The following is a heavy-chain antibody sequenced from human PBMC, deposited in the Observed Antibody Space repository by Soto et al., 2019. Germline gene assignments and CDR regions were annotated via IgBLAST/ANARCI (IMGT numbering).Heavy chain of an antibody. CDR2: INPSDGST. J-gene: IGHJ4*02. D-gene: IGHD3-10*01. CDR3: ARNFGSGSYPYYFDY. Sequence: ASVKVSCKASGYTFNRYQMHWVRQAPGEGLEWMGIINPSDGSTSYAQKLQGRVTMTRDTSTSTVYMELNSLRSDDTAVYYCARNFGSGSYPYYFDYWGQGTLVTVSS. CDR1: GYTFNRYQ. V-gene: IGHV1-46*02.